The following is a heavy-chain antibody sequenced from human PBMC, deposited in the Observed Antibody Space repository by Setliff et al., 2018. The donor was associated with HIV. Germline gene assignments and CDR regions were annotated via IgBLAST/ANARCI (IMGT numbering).Heavy chain of an antibody. CDR1: EYSFSNYW. D-gene: IGHD2-15*01. CDR3: ARQVHSSFDP. V-gene: IGHV5-51*01. J-gene: IGHJ5*02. Sequence: GESLKISCKGSEYSFSNYWIAWVRQVPGKGLEWMGIIYPGDSDTRYSPSFPGQVTMSADKSINTAYLQWSSLKASDTAVYYCARQVHSSFDPWGQGTLVTVSS. CDR2: IYPGDSDT.